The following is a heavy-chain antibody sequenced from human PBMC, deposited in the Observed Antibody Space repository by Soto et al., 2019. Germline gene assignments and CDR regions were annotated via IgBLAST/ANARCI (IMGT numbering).Heavy chain of an antibody. CDR1: GGSFSGYY. V-gene: IGHV4-34*01. Sequence: SETLSLTCAVYGGSFSGYYWSWIRQPPGKGLEWIGEINHSGSTNYNPSLKSRVTISVDTSKNQFSLKLSSVTAADTAVYYCARARLSINMVRVYYCYGMDVWGQGTTVTVSS. D-gene: IGHD3-10*01. CDR3: ARARLSINMVRVYYCYGMDV. CDR2: INHSGST. J-gene: IGHJ6*02.